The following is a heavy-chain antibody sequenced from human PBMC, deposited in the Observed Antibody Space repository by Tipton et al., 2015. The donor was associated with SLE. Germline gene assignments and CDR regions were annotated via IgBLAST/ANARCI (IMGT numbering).Heavy chain of an antibody. CDR1: GASITSGVFY. CDR3: ARGQGMGLSSSFDS. CDR2: IFHSGAT. Sequence: LRLSCSVSGASITSGVFYWTWIRQPPGKGLEWIGYIFHSGATYYNPSLTSRIIISLDTSENQFSLTLNSVTAADTALYYCARGQGMGLSSSFDSWGQGTLVTVSS. D-gene: IGHD1-26*01. V-gene: IGHV4-30-4*08. J-gene: IGHJ4*02.